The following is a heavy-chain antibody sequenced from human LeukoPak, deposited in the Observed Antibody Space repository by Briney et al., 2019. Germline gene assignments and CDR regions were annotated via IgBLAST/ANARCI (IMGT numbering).Heavy chain of an antibody. CDR1: GYTLTSYG. CDR2: MSAYNGNT. CDR3: ARDYYDSSGYQTFDY. V-gene: IGHV1-18*01. Sequence: ASVKVSCEASGYTLTSYGISSVRQAPGQGIEWMGWMSAYNGNTNYAQKLQGRVTMTTDTSTSTAYMELRSLRSDDTAVYYCARDYYDSSGYQTFDYWGQGTLVTVSS. D-gene: IGHD3-22*01. J-gene: IGHJ4*02.